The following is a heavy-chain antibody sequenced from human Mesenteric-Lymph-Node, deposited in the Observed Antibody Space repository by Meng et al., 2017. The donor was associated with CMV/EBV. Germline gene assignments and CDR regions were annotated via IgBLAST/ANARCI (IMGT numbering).Heavy chain of an antibody. J-gene: IGHJ6*02. D-gene: IGHD1-1*01. CDR1: GGSISSYY. CDR2: IYYSGST. V-gene: IGHV4-59*12. Sequence: GSLRLSCTVSGGSISSYYWSWIRQPPGKGLEWIGYIYYSGSTNYNPSLKSRVTISVDTSKNQFSLKLSSVTAADTAVYYCARGPIWNYGMDVWGQGTTVTVS. CDR3: ARGPIWNYGMDV.